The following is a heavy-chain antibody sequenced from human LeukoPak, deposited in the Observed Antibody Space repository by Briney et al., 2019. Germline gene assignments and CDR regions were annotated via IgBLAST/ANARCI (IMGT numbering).Heavy chain of an antibody. CDR2: INSNSGGT. J-gene: IGHJ4*02. CDR3: ARTSIAARRADFDY. D-gene: IGHD6-6*01. V-gene: IGHV1-2*02. Sequence: ASVKVSCKASGYTFTNSDITWVRQAPGQGLEWMGWINSNSGGTSYAQKFQGRVTLTRDTPARTAFMELNRLTSDDTAVYYCARTSIAARRADFDYWGQGTVVTVSS. CDR1: GYTFTNSD.